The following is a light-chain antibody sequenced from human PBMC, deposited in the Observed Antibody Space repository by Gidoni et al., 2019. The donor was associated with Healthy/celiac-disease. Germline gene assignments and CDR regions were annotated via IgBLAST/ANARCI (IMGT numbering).Light chain of an antibody. Sequence: DIQMTPSPSSLSASVGDRVTITCRASQSISSYLNWYQQKPGKAPKLLIYAASSLQSGVPSRFSGSGSGTDFTLTISSLQPEDFATYYCQQSYSKVWTFGQGTKVEIK. J-gene: IGKJ1*01. CDR1: QSISSY. V-gene: IGKV1-39*01. CDR3: QQSYSKVWT. CDR2: AAS.